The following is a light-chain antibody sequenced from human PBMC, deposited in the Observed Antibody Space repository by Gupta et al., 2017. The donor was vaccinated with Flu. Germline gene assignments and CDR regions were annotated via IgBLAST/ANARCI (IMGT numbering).Light chain of an antibody. Sequence: DVAMTQSPLSLPVTLGQPASIFCRSSQSLVYSDGNIYLHWFQQRPGQSPRRLIYQVSHRESGVPDRFSGSGSGTDFTLKISRVEAEDVGVYYCMQGSRWPWAFGQGTKVEIK. CDR2: QVS. J-gene: IGKJ1*01. V-gene: IGKV2-30*01. CDR1: QSLVYSDGNIY. CDR3: MQGSRWPWA.